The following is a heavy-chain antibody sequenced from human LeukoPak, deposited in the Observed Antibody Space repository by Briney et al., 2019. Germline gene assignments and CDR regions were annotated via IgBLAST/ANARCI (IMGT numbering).Heavy chain of an antibody. J-gene: IGHJ4*02. CDR2: IYDTGST. CDR1: GGSDSRGSYY. D-gene: IGHD2-21*02. V-gene: IGHV4-61*01. CDR3: ARVFCGGDCYSDFDY. Sequence: SETLSLTCTVSGGSDSRGSYYWSWIRQPPGKGLEWIGNIYDTGSTDYNPSLKSRVTISVETSKNQLSMNLSSVAAADTSVYCCARVFCGGDCYSDFDYWGQGALVTVSS.